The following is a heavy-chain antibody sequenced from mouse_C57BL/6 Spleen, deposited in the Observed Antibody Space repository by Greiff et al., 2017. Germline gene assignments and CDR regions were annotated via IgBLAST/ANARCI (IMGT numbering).Heavy chain of an antibody. CDR1: GYTFTSYW. J-gene: IGHJ3*01. CDR3: ASGYGSSLAWFAY. D-gene: IGHD1-1*01. V-gene: IGHV1-55*01. Sequence: VQLQQPGAELVKPGASVKMSCKASGYTFTSYWITWVKQRPGQGLEWIGDIYPGSGSTNYNEKFKSKATLTVDTSSSTAYMQLSSLTSEDSAVYYCASGYGSSLAWFAYWGQGTLVTVSA. CDR2: IYPGSGST.